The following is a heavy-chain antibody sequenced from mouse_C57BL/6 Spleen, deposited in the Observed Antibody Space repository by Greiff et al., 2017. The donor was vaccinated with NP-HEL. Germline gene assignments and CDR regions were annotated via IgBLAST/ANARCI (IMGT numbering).Heavy chain of an antibody. J-gene: IGHJ2*01. CDR2: IHPNSGST. CDR3: ATYSNYYFDD. Sequence: QVHLQQPGAALVKPGASVRLSCKASGYTFTSSWMHWVKQRPGPGLDWIGMIHPNSGSTNYNEKFKSTATLPVKQSSSTAYMQLSSLTSEDSAGYYGATYSNYYFDDWGKGTTLTVSS. D-gene: IGHD2-5*01. CDR1: GYTFTSSW. V-gene: IGHV1-64*01.